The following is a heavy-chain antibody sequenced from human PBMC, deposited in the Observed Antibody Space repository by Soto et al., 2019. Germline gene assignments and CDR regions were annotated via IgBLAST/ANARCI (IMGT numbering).Heavy chain of an antibody. V-gene: IGHV3-9*01. CDR2: ISWNSGSI. CDR1: GFTFDDYA. Sequence: SLRLSCAASGFTFDDYAMHWVRQAPGKGLEWVSGISWNSGSIGYADSVKGRFTISRDNAKNSLYLQMNSLRAEDTALYYCAKEGDIVVVPAAPTGYFDYWGQGTLVTVSS. D-gene: IGHD2-2*01. CDR3: AKEGDIVVVPAAPTGYFDY. J-gene: IGHJ4*02.